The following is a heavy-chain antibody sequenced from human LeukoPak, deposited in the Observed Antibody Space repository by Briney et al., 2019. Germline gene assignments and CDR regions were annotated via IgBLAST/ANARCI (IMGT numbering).Heavy chain of an antibody. CDR2: IIPIFGTA. J-gene: IGHJ4*02. CDR3: ARGPVVISPAGFDS. D-gene: IGHD6-25*01. CDR1: GYTFTSYG. Sequence: GASVKVSCKASGYTFTSYGISWVRQAPGQGLEWMGGIIPIFGTANHAQKLQGRVSITADESTTSVYMELSSLRSEDTAVYYCARGPVVISPAGFDSWGQGTLVTVST. V-gene: IGHV1-69*13.